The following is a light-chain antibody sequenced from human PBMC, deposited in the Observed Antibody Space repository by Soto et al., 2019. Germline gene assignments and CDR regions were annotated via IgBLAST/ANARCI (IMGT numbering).Light chain of an antibody. CDR3: QQYNNWPLT. Sequence: EIVLTQSPATLSLSPGERATLSCRASQSVSSYLAWYQQKPGQAPRLLIYGASTRATGIPARFSGSGSGTEFTLTISNLQSEDFAVYYCQQYNNWPLTFGQGTKVDIK. CDR1: QSVSSY. CDR2: GAS. J-gene: IGKJ1*01. V-gene: IGKV3-15*01.